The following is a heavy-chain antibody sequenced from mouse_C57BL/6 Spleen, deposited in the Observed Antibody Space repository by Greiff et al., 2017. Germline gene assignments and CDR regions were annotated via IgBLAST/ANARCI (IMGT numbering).Heavy chain of an antibody. CDR3: ARSGYYGSSYWYFDV. J-gene: IGHJ1*03. D-gene: IGHD1-1*01. CDR2: IYPGGGYT. CDR1: GYTFTNYW. Sequence: VQLQQSGAELVRPGTSVKMSCKASGYTFTNYWIGWAKQRPGHGLEWIGDIYPGGGYTNYNEKFKGKATLTADKSSSTAYMQFSSLTSEDSAIYYCARSGYYGSSYWYFDVWGTGTTVTVSS. V-gene: IGHV1-63*01.